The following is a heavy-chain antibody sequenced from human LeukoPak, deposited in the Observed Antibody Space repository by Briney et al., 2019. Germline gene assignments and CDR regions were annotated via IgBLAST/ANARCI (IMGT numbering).Heavy chain of an antibody. CDR2: ISNDGSRK. Sequence: GRSLRLSCAPSGFTFSRRGMHWVRQAPGKGLEWVAIISNDGSRKYYGHSVEGRFTISRDNSKNTLYLQMDSLRAEDTAVYYCARDRAWNYFDYWGQGTLVTVSS. D-gene: IGHD3-3*01. J-gene: IGHJ4*02. CDR1: GFTFSRRG. CDR3: ARDRAWNYFDY. V-gene: IGHV3-30*03.